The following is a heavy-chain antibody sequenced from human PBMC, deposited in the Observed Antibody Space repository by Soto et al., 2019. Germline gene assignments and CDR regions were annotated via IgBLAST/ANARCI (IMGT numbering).Heavy chain of an antibody. Sequence: PGESLKISCKGSGYSFTSYWIGWVRQMPGKGLEWMGIIYPGDSDTRYSPSFQGQVTISADKSISTAYLQWSSLKASDTAMYYCARQYRDFWSGYYPSDAFDIWGQGTMVTVSS. CDR2: IYPGDSDT. V-gene: IGHV5-51*01. J-gene: IGHJ3*02. CDR1: GYSFTSYW. D-gene: IGHD3-3*01. CDR3: ARQYRDFWSGYYPSDAFDI.